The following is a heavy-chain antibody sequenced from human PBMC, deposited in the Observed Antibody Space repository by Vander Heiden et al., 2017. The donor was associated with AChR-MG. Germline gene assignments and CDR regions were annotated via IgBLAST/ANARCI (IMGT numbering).Heavy chain of an antibody. V-gene: IGHV4-34*01. CDR3: ARGTADYGSGNYPFDY. CDR1: GGSFSGYY. D-gene: IGHD3-10*01. CDR2: INHSGST. J-gene: IGHJ4*02. Sequence: QVQLQQWGAGLLKPSETLSLTCAVYGGSFSGYYWSWIRQPPGKGLQWIGEINHSGSTDYNPSLKIRVTISVDTSKNQISLKVSSLTAADTAVYYCARGTADYGSGNYPFDYWGQGTLVTVSS.